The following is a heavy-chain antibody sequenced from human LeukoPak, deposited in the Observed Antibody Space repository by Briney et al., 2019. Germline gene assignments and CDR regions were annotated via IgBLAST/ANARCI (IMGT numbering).Heavy chain of an antibody. J-gene: IGHJ4*02. CDR3: ARGIAAAGIVGVFDY. D-gene: IGHD6-13*01. V-gene: IGHV3-66*01. Sequence: AGGSLRLSCAASGFTFSSYAMSWVRQAPGKGLEWVSVIYSGGNTHYADSVKGRFTISRDNSKNTLYLQMNSLRAEDTAVYYCARGIAAAGIVGVFDYWGQGILVTVSS. CDR2: IYSGGNT. CDR1: GFTFSSYA.